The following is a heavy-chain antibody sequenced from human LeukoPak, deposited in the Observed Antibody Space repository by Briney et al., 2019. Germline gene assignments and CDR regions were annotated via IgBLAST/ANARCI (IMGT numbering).Heavy chain of an antibody. J-gene: IGHJ4*02. CDR2: INWNGGST. Sequence: GGSLRLSCAASGFTFDDYGMSWVRQAPGKGLEWVSGINWNGGSTGYADSVKGRFTISRDNAKNSLYLQMNSLRAEDTAVYYCARGAPAPYYDSSGYSDYWGQGTLVTVSS. D-gene: IGHD3-22*01. CDR3: ARGAPAPYYDSSGYSDY. CDR1: GFTFDDYG. V-gene: IGHV3-20*04.